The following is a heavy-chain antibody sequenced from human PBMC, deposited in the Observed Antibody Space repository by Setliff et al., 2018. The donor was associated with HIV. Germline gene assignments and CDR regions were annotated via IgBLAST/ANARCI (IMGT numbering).Heavy chain of an antibody. CDR2: IYYSGNP. V-gene: IGHV4-30-4*02. D-gene: IGHD6-19*01. CDR1: GGSISSGYYY. J-gene: IGHJ4*02. Sequence: SETLSLTCTVSGGSISSGYYYWSWIRQHPGKGLEWIGYIYYSGNPFYNPSLRSRVTITRDTSANTAYMELSSLRSEDTAVYYCARGSCSGCYLSDYWGLGTLVTVSS. CDR3: ARGSCSGCYLSDY.